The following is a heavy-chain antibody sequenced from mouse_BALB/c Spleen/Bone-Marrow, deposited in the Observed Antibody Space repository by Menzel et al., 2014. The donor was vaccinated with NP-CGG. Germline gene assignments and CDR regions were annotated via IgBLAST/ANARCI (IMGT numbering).Heavy chain of an antibody. J-gene: IGHJ2*01. CDR2: IYPGDGDT. CDR3: ARGGISVDY. V-gene: IGHV1-80*01. Sequence: LVESGAELVRPGSSVKISCKSSGYVFSTYWINWVKQRPGQGLERIGQIYPGDGDTDFNGKFKDKATLTADESSNTAYMQLSSLTSEDSAVYFCARGGISVDYWGQGTTLTVSS. CDR1: GYVFSTYW.